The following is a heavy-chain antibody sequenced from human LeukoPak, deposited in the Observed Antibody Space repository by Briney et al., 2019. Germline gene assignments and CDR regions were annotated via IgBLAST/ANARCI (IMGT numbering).Heavy chain of an antibody. J-gene: IGHJ4*02. D-gene: IGHD2-2*01. Sequence: SVKVSCKASGFTFTSSAVQWVRQARGRRLEWIEWIVVGSGNTNYAQKFQERVTITRDMSTSTAYMELSSLRSEDTAVYYCAAGTGGRLVPAASWGQGTLVTVSS. CDR1: GFTFTSSA. CDR2: IVVGSGNT. V-gene: IGHV1-58*01. CDR3: AAGTGGRLVPAAS.